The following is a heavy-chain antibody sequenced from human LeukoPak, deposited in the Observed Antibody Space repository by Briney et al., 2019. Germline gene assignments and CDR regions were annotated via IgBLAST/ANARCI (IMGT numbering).Heavy chain of an antibody. J-gene: IGHJ6*04. V-gene: IGHV4-59*01. CDR2: IYYSGST. CDR3: ARANSGWYAPHYYYYGMDV. Sequence: PSETLSLTCTVSGGSISSYYWSWLRQPPGKGLEWIGYIYYSGSTNYNTSLKSRVTISVDTSKNQFSLKLSSVTAADTAVYYCARANSGWYAPHYYYYGMDVWGKGTTVTVSS. CDR1: GGSISSYY. D-gene: IGHD6-19*01.